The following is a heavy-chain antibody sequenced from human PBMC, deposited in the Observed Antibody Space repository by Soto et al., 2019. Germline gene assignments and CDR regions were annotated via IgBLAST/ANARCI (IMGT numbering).Heavy chain of an antibody. V-gene: IGHV4-31*03. CDR3: ASQIAAAGYYYMDV. CDR1: GVSIGSGGYY. J-gene: IGHJ6*03. Sequence: SETLSLTCTVSGVSIGSGGYYWSWIRQHPGKGLEWIGYIYYSGSTYYNPSLKSRVTISVDTSKNQFSLKLSSVTAADTAVYYCASQIAAAGYYYMDVWGKGTTVTVSS. D-gene: IGHD6-13*01. CDR2: IYYSGST.